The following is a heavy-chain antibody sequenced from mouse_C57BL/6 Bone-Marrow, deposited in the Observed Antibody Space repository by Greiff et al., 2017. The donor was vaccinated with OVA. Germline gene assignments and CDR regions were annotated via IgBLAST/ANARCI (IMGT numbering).Heavy chain of an antibody. CDR2: INPSSGYT. V-gene: IGHV1-7*01. CDR1: GCTFTSYW. D-gene: IGHD2-2*01. J-gene: IGHJ4*01. Sequence: QVQLQQPGAELVKPGASVKVSCKASGCTFTSYWMHWVKQRPGQGLEWIGYINPSSGYTKYNQKFKDKATLTADKSSSTAYMQLSSLTYEDSAVDYCASGGYAKDYYAMDYWGQGTSVTVSS. CDR3: ASGGYAKDYYAMDY.